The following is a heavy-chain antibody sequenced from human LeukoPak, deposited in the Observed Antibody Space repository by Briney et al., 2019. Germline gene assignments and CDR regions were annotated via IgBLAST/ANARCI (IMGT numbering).Heavy chain of an antibody. D-gene: IGHD1-14*01. CDR2: IHRSGSP. J-gene: IGHJ4*02. V-gene: IGHV4-4*02. CDR3: AREILGGFNPGAY. Sequence: PSETLSLTCTVSLDSTTSNFWSWVRQPPGKGLEWIGEIHRSGSPNHNPSLQSRVTISIDRSRNQIALELSSVTAADTAVYYCAREILGGFNPGAYWGQGTLVTVSS. CDR1: LDSTTSNF.